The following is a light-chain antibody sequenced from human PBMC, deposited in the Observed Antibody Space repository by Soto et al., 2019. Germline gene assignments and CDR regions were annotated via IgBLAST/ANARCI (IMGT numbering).Light chain of an antibody. J-gene: IGKJ5*01. V-gene: IGKV3-11*01. Sequence: ESVLTQSPVTVSLSPGERAALSCRASQSIGNYLAWYQQKPGQAPRLLIYDASNRATGIPARFSGSGSGTDFTLTISSLEPEDFAVYYCQQRSNWPPITFGQGTRLEIK. CDR2: DAS. CDR3: QQRSNWPPIT. CDR1: QSIGNY.